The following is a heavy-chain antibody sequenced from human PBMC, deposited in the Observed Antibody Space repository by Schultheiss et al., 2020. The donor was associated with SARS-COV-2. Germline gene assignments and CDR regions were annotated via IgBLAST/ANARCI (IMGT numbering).Heavy chain of an antibody. D-gene: IGHD3-10*01. Sequence: GGSLRLSCAASGFTFSSYSMNWVRQAPGKGLEWVSSISSSSSYIYYADSVKGRFTISRDNAKNSLYLQMNSLRAEDTAVYYCAKVNFGPPNDAFDIWGQGTMVTVSS. CDR3: AKVNFGPPNDAFDI. V-gene: IGHV3-21*04. CDR1: GFTFSSYS. CDR2: ISSSSSYI. J-gene: IGHJ3*02.